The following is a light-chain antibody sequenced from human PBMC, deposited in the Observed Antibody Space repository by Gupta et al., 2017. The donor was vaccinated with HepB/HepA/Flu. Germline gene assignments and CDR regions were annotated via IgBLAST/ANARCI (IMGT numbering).Light chain of an antibody. V-gene: IGKV1-39*01. CDR1: QSINSY. CDR3: QQTNISPWT. Sequence: DMQMTQSPSSLSASVGDRVTITCRASQSINSYLHWYQQKPGKAPNLLIYATSNLQNGVPSRFSGSRCGTEFTLTISSRQPEDLATYYCQQTNISPWTFGQGTKVEIK. CDR2: ATS. J-gene: IGKJ1*01.